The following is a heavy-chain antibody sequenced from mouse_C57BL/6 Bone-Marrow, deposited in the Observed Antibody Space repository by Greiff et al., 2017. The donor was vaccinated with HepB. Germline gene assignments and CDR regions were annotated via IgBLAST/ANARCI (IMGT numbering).Heavy chain of an antibody. J-gene: IGHJ4*01. V-gene: IGHV1-69*01. CDR1: GYTFTSYW. CDR2: IDPSDSYT. CDR3: ARLYPYYAMDY. D-gene: IGHD2-1*01. Sequence: QVQLQQPGAELVMPGASVKLSCKASGYTFTSYWMHWVKQRPGQGLGWIGEIDPSDSYTNYNQKFKGKSTLTVDKSSSTAYMQLSSLTSEDSAVYYCARLYPYYAMDYWGQGTSVTVSS.